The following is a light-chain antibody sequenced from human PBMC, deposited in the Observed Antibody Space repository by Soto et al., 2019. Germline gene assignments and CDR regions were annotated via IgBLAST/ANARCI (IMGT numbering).Light chain of an antibody. CDR2: AAS. CDR3: QQSNGVPWT. CDR1: QSMSSN. Sequence: DIQMTQSPSSLSASVGDRVTITCRASQSMSSNLNWYQQKPGKAPKFVIYAASSLKSGVPSRFSGSGSGTDVTLTITSLQPEDFATYYCQQSNGVPWTFGQGTTVEV. V-gene: IGKV1-39*01. J-gene: IGKJ1*01.